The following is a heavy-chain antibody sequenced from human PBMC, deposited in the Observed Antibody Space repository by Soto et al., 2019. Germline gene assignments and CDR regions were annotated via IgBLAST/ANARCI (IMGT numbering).Heavy chain of an antibody. D-gene: IGHD1-1*01. CDR1: GFTFSSYA. V-gene: IGHV3-23*01. CDR2: ISGSGGST. Sequence: PGGSLRLSCAASGFTFSSYAMSWVRQAPGKGLEWVSAISGSGGSTYYADSVKGRFTISRDNSRNTVTLQMTSLRAEDTAVYFCAKTRGTTVPSGTRTFDYWGQGTLVTVSS. CDR3: AKTRGTTVPSGTRTFDY. J-gene: IGHJ4*02.